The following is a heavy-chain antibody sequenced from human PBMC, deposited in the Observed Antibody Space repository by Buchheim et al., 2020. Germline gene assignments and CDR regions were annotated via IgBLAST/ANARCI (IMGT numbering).Heavy chain of an antibody. J-gene: IGHJ5*02. V-gene: IGHV4-61*02. CDR3: ARSAAAAHSRWFDP. D-gene: IGHD6-13*01. CDR1: GGSISSGSYY. Sequence: QVQLQESGPGLVKPSQTLSLTCTVSGGSISSGSYYWSWIRQPAGKGLEWIGRIYTSGSTNYNPSLKSRVTISVDTSQNQFSLKLSSVTAADTAVYYCARSAAAAHSRWFDPWGQGTL. CDR2: IYTSGST.